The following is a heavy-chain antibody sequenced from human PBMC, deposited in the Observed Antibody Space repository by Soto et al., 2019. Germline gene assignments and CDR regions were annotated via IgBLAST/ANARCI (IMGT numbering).Heavy chain of an antibody. CDR3: ARDQLVWFGSGDCINYYNHGMDV. J-gene: IGHJ6*02. CDR2: IYYNGST. Sequence: QVQLQESGPGLVKPSETLSLTCTVSGGSISSYYWSWIRQPPGKGLEWIGYIYYNGSTNYNPSLTSLLTISLDTYKNQCPLNLISVTAAETAGEYCARDQLVWFGSGDCINYYNHGMDVWGQGTKVTVSS. V-gene: IGHV4-59*01. D-gene: IGHD3-10*01. CDR1: GGSISSYY.